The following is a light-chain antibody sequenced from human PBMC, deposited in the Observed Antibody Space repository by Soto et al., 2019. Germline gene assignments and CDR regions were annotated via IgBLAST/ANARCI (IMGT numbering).Light chain of an antibody. CDR3: QQYNRYWT. V-gene: IGKV1-5*01. CDR1: QSLDNC. J-gene: IGKJ1*01. CDR2: DVS. Sequence: MQMKNSPSTLPASFGYCFTKSFRASQSLDNCLAWYQQKPGKAPKLLIYDVSSLESGVPSRFSGSGSETEFTLTSSSLFPDDFATYYCQQYNRYWTFGQGTKVEIK.